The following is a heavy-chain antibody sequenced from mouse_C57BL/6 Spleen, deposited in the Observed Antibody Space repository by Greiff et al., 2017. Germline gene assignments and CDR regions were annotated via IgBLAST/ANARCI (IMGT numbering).Heavy chain of an antibody. CDR2: IYPSDSDT. V-gene: IGHV1-61*01. CDR1: GYTFTSYW. CDR3: ARLSNSNFYFDY. J-gene: IGHJ2*01. D-gene: IGHD2-5*01. Sequence: VQLQQPGAELVRPGFSVKLSCKASGYTFTSYWMDWVKQRPGQGLEWIGNIYPSDSDTPYNQKFKDKATLTVNKSSSTAYMQLSSLTSEDSAVYYCARLSNSNFYFDYWGQGTTLTVSS.